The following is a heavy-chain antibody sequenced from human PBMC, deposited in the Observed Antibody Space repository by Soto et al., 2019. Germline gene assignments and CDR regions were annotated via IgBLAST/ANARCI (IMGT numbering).Heavy chain of an antibody. D-gene: IGHD2-15*01. CDR1: SDSISSYY. CDR3: ARGYCSGGSCAFDI. CDR2: IYYSGST. V-gene: IGHV4-59*01. Sequence: PSETLSLTCTVSSDSISSYYWIWIRQSPGKGLEWIGYIYYSGSTNYNPSLKSRVTISGDTSKNQFSLKLSSVTAADTAVYYCARGYCSGGSCAFDIWGQGTMVTVSS. J-gene: IGHJ3*02.